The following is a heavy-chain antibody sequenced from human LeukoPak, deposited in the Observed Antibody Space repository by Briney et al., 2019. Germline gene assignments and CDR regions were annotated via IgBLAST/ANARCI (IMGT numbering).Heavy chain of an antibody. V-gene: IGHV1-8*03. Sequence: ASVKVSCKASGYTFTSYDINWVRQATGQGLEWMGWMNPNSGNTGYAQKFQGRVTITRNTSISTAYMELSSLRSEDMAVYYCARSRSPQSPLRHWGQGTLVTVSS. CDR1: GYTFTSYD. CDR3: ARSRSPQSPLRH. J-gene: IGHJ1*01. CDR2: MNPNSGNT.